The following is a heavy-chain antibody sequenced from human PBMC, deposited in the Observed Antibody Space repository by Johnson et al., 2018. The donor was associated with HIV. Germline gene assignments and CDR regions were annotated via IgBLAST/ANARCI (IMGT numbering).Heavy chain of an antibody. D-gene: IGHD3-10*01. CDR3: AKDPGWFGEPGDAFDI. Sequence: EVQLVESGGGVVQPGRSLRLSCAASGFTFSSYAMSWVRQAPGKGLEWVSAISGSGGSTYYADSVKGRFTISRDNSKNTLYLQMNSLRAEDTAVYYCAKDPGWFGEPGDAFDIWGQGTMVTVSS. CDR1: GFTFSSYA. CDR2: ISGSGGST. V-gene: IGHV3-23*04. J-gene: IGHJ3*02.